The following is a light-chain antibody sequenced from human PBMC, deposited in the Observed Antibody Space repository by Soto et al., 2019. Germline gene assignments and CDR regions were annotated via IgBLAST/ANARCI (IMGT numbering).Light chain of an antibody. CDR1: SSNIGSNY. CDR3: AAWDDSLSRYV. J-gene: IGLJ1*01. Sequence: QSVLTQPPSASGTPGQRVTISCSGSSSNIGSNYVYWYQQLPGTAPKLLIYRNNQRPSGVPDRFSGSKSGTSASLAISVLRSEDEADYYCAAWDDSLSRYVFGTGTKVTVL. V-gene: IGLV1-47*01. CDR2: RNN.